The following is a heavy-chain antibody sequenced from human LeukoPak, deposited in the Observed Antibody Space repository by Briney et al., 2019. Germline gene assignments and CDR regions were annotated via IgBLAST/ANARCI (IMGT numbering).Heavy chain of an antibody. CDR3: ARSRGDGYYFDY. Sequence: GGSLRLSCAASGFTFSSYAMHWVRQAPGKGLEWVAVISYDGSNKYYADSVKGRFTISRDNSKNTLYLQMNSLRAEDTAVYYCARSRGDGYYFDYWGQGTLVTVSS. D-gene: IGHD3-10*01. V-gene: IGHV3-30-3*01. J-gene: IGHJ4*02. CDR2: ISYDGSNK. CDR1: GFTFSSYA.